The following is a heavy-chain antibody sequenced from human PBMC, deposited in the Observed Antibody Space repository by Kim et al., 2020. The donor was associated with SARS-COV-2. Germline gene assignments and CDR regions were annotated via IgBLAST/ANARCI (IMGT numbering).Heavy chain of an antibody. J-gene: IGHJ6*02. Sequence: NPSLKSRVTITVDTSKNQFSLRLSAVTAADTAVYYCARDDARAATWGMDVWGQGTTVTVSS. D-gene: IGHD3-10*02. V-gene: IGHV4-31*02. CDR3: ARDDARAATWGMDV.